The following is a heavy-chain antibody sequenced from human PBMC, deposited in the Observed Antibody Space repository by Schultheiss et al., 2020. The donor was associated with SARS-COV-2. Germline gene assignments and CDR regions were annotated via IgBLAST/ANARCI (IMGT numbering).Heavy chain of an antibody. CDR2: ISGSGGST. CDR1: GFTFSSYA. V-gene: IGHV3-23*01. CDR3: AKDSLWNPGASPIVVVPEVPDFDY. Sequence: GGSLRLSCAASGFTFSSYAMSWVRQAPGKGLEWVSAISGSGGSTYYADSVKGRFTISRDNSKNTLYLQMNSLRAEDTAVYYCAKDSLWNPGASPIVVVPEVPDFDYWGQGTLVTVSS. D-gene: IGHD2-2*01. J-gene: IGHJ4*02.